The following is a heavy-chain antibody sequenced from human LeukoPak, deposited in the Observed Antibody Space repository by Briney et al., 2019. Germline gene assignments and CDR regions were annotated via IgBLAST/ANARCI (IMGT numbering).Heavy chain of an antibody. CDR3: ARDGSGSYLNWFDA. V-gene: IGHV4-31*03. CDR1: GGSISSGGYY. CDR2: IYYSGST. J-gene: IGHJ5*02. D-gene: IGHD3-10*01. Sequence: SETLSLTCTVSGGSISSGGYYRSWIRQHPGKGLEWIGYIYYSGSTYYNPSLKSRVTISVDTSKNQFSLKLSSVTAADTAVYYCARDGSGSYLNWFDAWGQGTLVTVSS.